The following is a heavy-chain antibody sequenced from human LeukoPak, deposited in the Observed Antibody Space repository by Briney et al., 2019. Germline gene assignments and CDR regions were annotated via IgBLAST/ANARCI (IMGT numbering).Heavy chain of an antibody. V-gene: IGHV3-53*01. CDR3: ARALGYCSGGSCSTSLGY. J-gene: IGHJ4*02. D-gene: IGHD2-15*01. CDR2: IYSGGST. CDR1: GFTVSSNY. Sequence: GGSLRLSCAASGFTVSSNYMSWVRQAPGKGLEWVSVIYSGGSTYYADSVKGRFTISRDNSKNTLYLQMNSLRAEDTAVYYCARALGYCSGGSCSTSLGYWGQGTLVTVSS.